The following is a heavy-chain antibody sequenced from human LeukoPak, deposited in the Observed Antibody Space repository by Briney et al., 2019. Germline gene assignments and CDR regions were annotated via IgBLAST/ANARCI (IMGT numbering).Heavy chain of an antibody. D-gene: IGHD3-22*01. J-gene: IGHJ4*02. CDR3: ARGHYYYDSSGYYYYLDY. Sequence: GGSLRLSCAASGFTFSSYAMHWVRQAPGKGLEWVAVISYDGSNKYYADSVKGRFTISRDNSKNTLYLQMNSLRAEDTAVYYCARGHYYYDSSGYYYYLDYWGQGTLVTVSS. V-gene: IGHV3-30-3*01. CDR1: GFTFSSYA. CDR2: ISYDGSNK.